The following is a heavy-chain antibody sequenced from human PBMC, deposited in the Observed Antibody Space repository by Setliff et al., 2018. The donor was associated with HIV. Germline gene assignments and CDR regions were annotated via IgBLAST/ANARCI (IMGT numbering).Heavy chain of an antibody. J-gene: IGHJ4*02. V-gene: IGHV3-66*01. D-gene: IGHD3-3*01. CDR3: VKDVVKFWSGSGALDF. Sequence: QPGGSLRLSCAASGFNVNNKYMSWVRQAPGKGLEWVSIIYSDDYTKYADSVKGRFNILRDDSKKTVDLQMNSLRADDTAVYYCVKDVVKFWSGSGALDFWGPGTLVTVSS. CDR2: IYSDDYT. CDR1: GFNVNNKY.